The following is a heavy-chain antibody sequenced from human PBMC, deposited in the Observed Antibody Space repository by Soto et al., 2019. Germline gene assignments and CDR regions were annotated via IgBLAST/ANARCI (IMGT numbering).Heavy chain of an antibody. CDR3: ARGGYCSSTSCSWWFDP. CDR2: INPNSGGT. D-gene: IGHD2-2*01. CDR1: GYTFTGYY. J-gene: IGHJ5*02. Sequence: QVQLVQSGAEVKKPGASVKVSCKASGYTFTGYYMHWVRQAPGQGLEWMGWINPNSGGTNYAQKFQGWVTMTRDTSISTAYMELSRRRSDDTAVYYCARGGYCSSTSCSWWFDPWGQGTLVTVSS. V-gene: IGHV1-2*04.